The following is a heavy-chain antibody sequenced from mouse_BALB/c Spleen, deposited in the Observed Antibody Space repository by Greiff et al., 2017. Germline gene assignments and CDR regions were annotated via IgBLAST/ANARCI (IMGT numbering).Heavy chain of an antibody. CDR1: GFNIKDTY. V-gene: IGHV14-3*02. CDR2: IDPANGNT. J-gene: IGHJ4*01. D-gene: IGHD2-4*01. Sequence: VQLQQSGAELVKPGASVKLSCTASGFNIKDTYMHWVKQRPEQGLEWIGRIDPANGNTKYDPKFQGKATITADTSSNTAYLQLSSLTSEDTAVYYCARNDYGDAMDYWGQGTSVTVSS. CDR3: ARNDYGDAMDY.